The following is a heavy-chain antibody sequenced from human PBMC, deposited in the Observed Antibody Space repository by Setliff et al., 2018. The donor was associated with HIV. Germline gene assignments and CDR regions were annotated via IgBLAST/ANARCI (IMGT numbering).Heavy chain of an antibody. J-gene: IGHJ4*02. Sequence: GGSLRLSCAASGFRFGHYVMHWVRQPPGKGLEWVSGISWRSGGGGYADSVKGRFTVSKDNAKNSLYLQMNSLRAEETAVYYCAVTSMASSFDYWGQGALVTVSS. CDR1: GFRFGHYV. CDR2: ISWRSGGG. D-gene: IGHD5-18*01. CDR3: AVTSMASSFDY. V-gene: IGHV3-9*01.